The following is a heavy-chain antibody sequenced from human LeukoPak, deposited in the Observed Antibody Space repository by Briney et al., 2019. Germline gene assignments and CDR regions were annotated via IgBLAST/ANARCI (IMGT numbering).Heavy chain of an antibody. CDR2: MNPNSGNT. V-gene: IGHV1-8*03. J-gene: IGHJ4*02. CDR3: ARDPSLGYCTNGVCYGDY. CDR1: GYTFTSYD. D-gene: IGHD2-8*01. Sequence: ASVKVSCKASGYTFTSYDINWVRQATGQGLEWMGWMNPNSGNTGYAQKFQGRVTITRNTSISTAYMELSSLRSEDTAVYYCARDPSLGYCTNGVCYGDYWGQGTLVTVSS.